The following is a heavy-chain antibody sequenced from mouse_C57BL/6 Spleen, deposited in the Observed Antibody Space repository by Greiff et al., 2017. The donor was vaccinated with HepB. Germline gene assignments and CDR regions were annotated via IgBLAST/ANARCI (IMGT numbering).Heavy chain of an antibody. V-gene: IGHV1-82*01. Sequence: QVQLQQSGPELVKPGASVKISCKASGYAFSSSWMNWVKQRPGKGLEWIGRIYPGDGDTNYNGKFKGKATLTADKSSSTAYMQLSSLTSEDSAVYFSASPLPPFAYWGQGTLVTVSA. CDR2: IYPGDGDT. J-gene: IGHJ3*01. CDR1: GYAFSSSW. CDR3: ASPLPPFAY.